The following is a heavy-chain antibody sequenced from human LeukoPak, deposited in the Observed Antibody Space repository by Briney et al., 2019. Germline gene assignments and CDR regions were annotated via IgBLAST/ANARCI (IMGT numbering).Heavy chain of an antibody. CDR2: INPNSGGT. CDR3: ASQGYYGSGGSDSYYYGMDV. D-gene: IGHD3-22*01. J-gene: IGHJ6*02. Sequence: ASVKVSCKASGYTFTDYYMHWVRQAPGQGLEWMGWINPNSGGTNYAQKFQGRVTMTRDTSISTAYMELSRLRSDDTAVYYCASQGYYGSGGSDSYYYGMDVWGQGTTVTVSS. V-gene: IGHV1-2*02. CDR1: GYTFTDYY.